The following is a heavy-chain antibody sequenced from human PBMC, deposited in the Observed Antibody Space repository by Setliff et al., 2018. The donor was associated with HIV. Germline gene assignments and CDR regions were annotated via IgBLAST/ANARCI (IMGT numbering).Heavy chain of an antibody. CDR2: INPNSGGT. V-gene: IGHV1-2*06. CDR3: ARWGKERDYSNYRGAFDI. CDR1: GYTFTSYA. D-gene: IGHD4-4*01. Sequence: GASVKVSCKASGYTFTSYAMHWVRQAPGQRLEWMGRINPNSGGTKYAQKFQGRVTMTRDTSISTAYMELRSLRSDDTAVYYCARWGKERDYSNYRGAFDIWGQGTMVTVSS. J-gene: IGHJ3*02.